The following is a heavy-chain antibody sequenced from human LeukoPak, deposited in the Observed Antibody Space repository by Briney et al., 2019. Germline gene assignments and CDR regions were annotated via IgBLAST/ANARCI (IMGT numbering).Heavy chain of an antibody. J-gene: IGHJ6*03. Sequence: ASVKVSCKASGGTFSSYAISRVRQAPGQGLEWMGGIIPIFGTANYAQKFQGRVTITADESTSTAYMELSSLRSEDTAVYYCARGDYDFWSGYSGYYYYMDVWGKGTTVTVSS. V-gene: IGHV1-69*13. CDR2: IIPIFGTA. D-gene: IGHD3-3*01. CDR3: ARGDYDFWSGYSGYYYYMDV. CDR1: GGTFSSYA.